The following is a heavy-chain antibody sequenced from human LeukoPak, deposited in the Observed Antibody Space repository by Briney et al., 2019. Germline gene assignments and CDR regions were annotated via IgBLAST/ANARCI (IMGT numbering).Heavy chain of an antibody. CDR3: ARLGPLGPAPLSWFDP. Sequence: PSKTLSLTCTVSGGSISSSSYYWVWIRQPPGKGLEWIGSIYYSGSTYYNPSLKSRVTISVDTSKNQFSLKLISVTAADTAVYYCARLGPLGPAPLSWFDPWGQGTLVTVSS. D-gene: IGHD2-2*01. CDR2: IYYSGST. V-gene: IGHV4-39*07. CDR1: GGSISSSSYY. J-gene: IGHJ5*02.